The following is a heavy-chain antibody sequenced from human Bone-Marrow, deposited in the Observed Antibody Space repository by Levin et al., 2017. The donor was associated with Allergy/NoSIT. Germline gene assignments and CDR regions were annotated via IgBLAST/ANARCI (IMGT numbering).Heavy chain of an antibody. J-gene: IGHJ6*02. Sequence: PAASVKVSCKASGGTFDHYPFNWVRQAPGQGLEWMGGIVPVLDKINFPERLRGRLTITADDSTGIVYLDLSSLKSEDTAVYYCARGRRPGSGSPYYTAMDVWGQGTTITVS. D-gene: IGHD3-10*01. CDR2: IVPVLDKI. V-gene: IGHV1-69*13. CDR3: ARGRRPGSGSPYYTAMDV. CDR1: GGTFDHYP.